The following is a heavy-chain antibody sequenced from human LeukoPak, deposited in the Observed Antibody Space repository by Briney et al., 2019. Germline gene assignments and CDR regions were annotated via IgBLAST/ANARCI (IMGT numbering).Heavy chain of an antibody. CDR2: IYYSGST. D-gene: IGHD3-16*01. CDR1: GGSISSYY. CDR3: ARADDSNWFDP. J-gene: IGHJ5*02. Sequence: SETLSLTCTVSGGSISSYYWSWIRQTPGKGLEWIGYIYYSGSTNYNPSLKSRVTISVDTSKNQFSLKLSSVTAADTAVYYCARADDSNWFDPWGQGTLVTVSS. V-gene: IGHV4-59*01.